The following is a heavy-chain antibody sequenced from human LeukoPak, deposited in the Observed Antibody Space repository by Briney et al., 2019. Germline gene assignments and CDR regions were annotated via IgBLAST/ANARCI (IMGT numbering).Heavy chain of an antibody. CDR2: ISYDGSIR. V-gene: IGHV3-30-3*01. J-gene: IGHJ5*02. CDR1: KFSFSNFA. Sequence: GGSLRLSGAASKFSFSNFAWYWVRKAPGRGLEWLAVISYDGSIRYYADSVKGRFTISRDNSNNTVHLQMNSLRPDDSALYYCAREDNPLWFDPWGQGTLVTVSS. CDR3: AREDNPLWFDP. D-gene: IGHD1-1*01.